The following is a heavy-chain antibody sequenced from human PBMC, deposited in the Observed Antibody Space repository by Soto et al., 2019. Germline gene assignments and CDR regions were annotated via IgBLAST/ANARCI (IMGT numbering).Heavy chain of an antibody. CDR3: ARIPTYSSGWFFDY. CDR1: GGSFSGYY. CDR2: INYSGST. V-gene: IGHV4-34*01. J-gene: IGHJ4*02. D-gene: IGHD6-19*01. Sequence: SETLSLTCAVYGGSFSGYYWTWIRQPPGKGLEWIGEINYSGSTNYNPSLKTRVAISMDTSKNQFSLKLNSVTTADTAVYYCARIPTYSSGWFFDYWGQGTLVTVSS.